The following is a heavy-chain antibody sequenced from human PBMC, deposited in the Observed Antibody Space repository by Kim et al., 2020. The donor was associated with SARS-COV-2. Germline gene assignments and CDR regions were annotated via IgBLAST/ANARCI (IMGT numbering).Heavy chain of an antibody. D-gene: IGHD3-10*01. CDR2: IYYSGST. CDR3: AGIWFGELIWFDP. Sequence: SDTLSLTCTVSGGSISSSSYYWGWIRQPPGKGLEWIGSIYYSGSTYYNPSLKSRVTISVDTSKNQFSLKLSSVTAADTAVYYCAGIWFGELIWFDPWGQGALVTVSS. CDR1: GGSISSSSYY. J-gene: IGHJ5*02. V-gene: IGHV4-39*01.